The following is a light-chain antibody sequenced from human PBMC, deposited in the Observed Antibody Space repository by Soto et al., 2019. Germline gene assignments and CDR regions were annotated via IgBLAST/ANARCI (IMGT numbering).Light chain of an antibody. V-gene: IGLV2-8*01. J-gene: IGLJ2*01. Sequence: QSVLTQPPSASGSPGQSVAISCTGTSSDIGAYKFVSWYQQHPGKAPKLIIYEVSRRPSGVPDRFSGSKSGNTASLTVSGLLAEDEADYYCSLYAGTNSVVFGGGTKRPS. CDR1: SSDIGAYKF. CDR3: SLYAGTNSVV. CDR2: EVS.